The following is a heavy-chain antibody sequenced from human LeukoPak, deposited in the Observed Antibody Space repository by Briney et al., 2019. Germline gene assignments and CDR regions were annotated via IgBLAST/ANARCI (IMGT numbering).Heavy chain of an antibody. D-gene: IGHD6-13*01. CDR3: ARVSSSSWYPNFYYYYYYMDV. J-gene: IGHJ6*03. Sequence: ASVKVTCKASGYTFTGYYMHWVRQAPGQGLEWMGIINPSGGSTSYAQKFQGRVTMTRDMSTSTVYMELSSLRSEDTAVYYCARVSSSSWYPNFYYYYYYMDVWGKGTTVTVSS. CDR1: GYTFTGYY. CDR2: INPSGGST. V-gene: IGHV1-46*01.